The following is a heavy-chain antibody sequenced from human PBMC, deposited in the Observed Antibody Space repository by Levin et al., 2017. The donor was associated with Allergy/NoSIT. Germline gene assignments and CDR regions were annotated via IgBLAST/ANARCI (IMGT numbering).Heavy chain of an antibody. D-gene: IGHD6-19*01. CDR3: AREGIAVAGTYYYYYMDV. CDR2: IHSDGSST. J-gene: IGHJ6*03. V-gene: IGHV3-74*01. Sequence: GGSLRLSCAASGFTFSTYWMHWVRQAPGKGLVWVSRIHSDGSSTNYADSVKGRFTISRDNANNTLYLQMHSLRAEDTAVYYCAREGIAVAGTYYYYYMDVWGKGTTVTVSS. CDR1: GFTFSTYW.